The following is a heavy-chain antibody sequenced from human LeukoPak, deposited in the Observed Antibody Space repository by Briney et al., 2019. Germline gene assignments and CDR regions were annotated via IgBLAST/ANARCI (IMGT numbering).Heavy chain of an antibody. CDR3: TRLGFSEGADY. D-gene: IGHD1-26*01. J-gene: IGHJ4*02. CDR1: GFTFSGSA. CDR2: IRSKANSYAT. Sequence: LAGGSLKLSCAASGFTFSGSAMHWVRQASGKGLEWVGRIRSKANSYATAYAASVKGRFTISRDDSKNTAYLQMNSLKTEDTAVYYCTRLGFSEGADYWGQGTLVTVSS. V-gene: IGHV3-73*01.